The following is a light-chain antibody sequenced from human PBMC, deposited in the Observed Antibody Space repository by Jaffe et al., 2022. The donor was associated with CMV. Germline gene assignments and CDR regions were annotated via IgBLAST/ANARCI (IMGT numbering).Light chain of an antibody. V-gene: IGKV3-20*01. J-gene: IGKJ1*01. CDR2: GSS. Sequence: DIVLTQSPGTLSLSPGDTATLSCRASQSVSSGYLAWYQQKPGQSPRLLIYGSSDRATGIPDRFSGSGSGTDFTLTINRLEPEDFAVYHCHQYARSPWTFGQGTKVERK. CDR3: HQYARSPWT. CDR1: QSVSSGY.